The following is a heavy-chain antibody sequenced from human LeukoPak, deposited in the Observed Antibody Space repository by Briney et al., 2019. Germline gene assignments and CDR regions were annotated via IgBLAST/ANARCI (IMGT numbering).Heavy chain of an antibody. J-gene: IGHJ4*02. D-gene: IGHD5-12*01. CDR2: INHSGST. V-gene: IGHV4-34*01. CDR1: GGSFSGYY. CDR3: ARDRGDGYDYFWDY. Sequence: SETLSLTCAVYGGSFSGYYWSWIRQPPGKGLEWIGEINHSGSTNYNPSLKSRVTISVDTSKNQFSLKLSSVTAADTAVYYCARDRGDGYDYFWDYWGQGTLVTVSS.